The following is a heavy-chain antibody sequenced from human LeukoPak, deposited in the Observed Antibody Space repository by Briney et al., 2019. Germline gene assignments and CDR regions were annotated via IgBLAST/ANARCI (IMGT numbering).Heavy chain of an antibody. J-gene: IGHJ4*02. V-gene: IGHV1-2*02. CDR1: GHTFTAYY. D-gene: IGHD3-10*01. Sequence: ASVKVSCTASGHTFTAYYIHWVRQAPGQGLEWMGWIHPGTGDTNYAQKFQGRVTVSRDTSISTAYMELSRLRSDDTAVYYCASYASGYNWLKVWGQGTPVTVSS. CDR2: IHPGTGDT. CDR3: ASYASGYNWLKV.